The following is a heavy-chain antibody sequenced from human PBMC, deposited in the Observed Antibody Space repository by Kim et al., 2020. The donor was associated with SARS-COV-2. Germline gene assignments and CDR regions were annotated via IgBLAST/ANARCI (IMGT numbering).Heavy chain of an antibody. D-gene: IGHD2-15*01. Sequence: GGSLRLSCVASGLKFDDFAMHWVRQVPGKGLEWVAGISWNSGTKGYADSVKGRFTVSRDNAKHSLYLQLSSLRPEDTALYFCAKDTLGYCRDIHCLTHGLDMWGQGTMVTVSS. CDR3: AKDTLGYCRDIHCLTHGLDM. J-gene: IGHJ3*02. CDR2: ISWNSGTK. V-gene: IGHV3-9*01. CDR1: GLKFDDFA.